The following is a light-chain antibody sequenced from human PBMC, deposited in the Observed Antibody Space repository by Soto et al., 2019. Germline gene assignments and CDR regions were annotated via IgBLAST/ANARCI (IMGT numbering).Light chain of an antibody. CDR3: SSSAGSNTYV. V-gene: IGLV2-8*01. CDR1: SSDVGGFNY. CDR2: EVS. Sequence: QSALTQPPSASGSVGQSVTISCTGTSSDVGGFNYVSWYQQHPGKAPKLMIYEVSKRPSGVPDRFSGSKSGNTASLTVSGLQTEDEADYYCSSSAGSNTYVFGTGTKVTVL. J-gene: IGLJ1*01.